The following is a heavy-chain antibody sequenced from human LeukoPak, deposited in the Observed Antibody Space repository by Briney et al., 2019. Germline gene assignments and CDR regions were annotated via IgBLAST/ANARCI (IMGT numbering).Heavy chain of an antibody. J-gene: IGHJ4*02. D-gene: IGHD3-10*01. CDR2: INHSGST. V-gene: IGHV4-34*01. CDR3: ARLHATYYYGSGSQQTNDY. Sequence: SETLSLTCVVYGGSFSGYYWSWIRQPPGKGLEWIGEINHSGSTNYNPSLKSRVTISVDTSKNQFSLKLSSVTAADTAVYYCARLHATYYYGSGSQQTNDYWGQGTLVTVSS. CDR1: GGSFSGYY.